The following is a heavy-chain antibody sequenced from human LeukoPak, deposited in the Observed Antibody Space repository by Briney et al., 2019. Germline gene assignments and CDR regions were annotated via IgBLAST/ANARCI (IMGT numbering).Heavy chain of an antibody. J-gene: IGHJ6*02. D-gene: IGHD2-15*01. CDR2: IYYSGST. CDR1: GDSISSYY. V-gene: IGHV4-59*08. CDR3: ARLPAYCSGGSCYYYYYGMDV. Sequence: SETLSLTCTVSGDSISSYYWSWIRQPPGKGLEWIGYIYYSGSTNYNPSLKSRVTISVDTSKNQFSLKLSSVTAADTAVYYCARLPAYCSGGSCYYYYYGMDVWGQGTTVTVSS.